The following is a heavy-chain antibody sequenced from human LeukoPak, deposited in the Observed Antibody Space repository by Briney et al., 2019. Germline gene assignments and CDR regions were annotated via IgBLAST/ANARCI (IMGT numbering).Heavy chain of an antibody. J-gene: IGHJ4*02. D-gene: IGHD3-3*01. CDR2: INPNSGGT. V-gene: IGHV1-2*02. CDR3: ARDQSVVLRFLERLLDY. Sequence: ASVKVSCKASGYTFTGYYMHWVRQAPGQGLEGMGWINPNSGGTNYAQKFQGRVTMTRDTSISTAYMELSRLRSDDTAVYYCARDQSVVLRFLERLLDYWGQGTLVTVSS. CDR1: GYTFTGYY.